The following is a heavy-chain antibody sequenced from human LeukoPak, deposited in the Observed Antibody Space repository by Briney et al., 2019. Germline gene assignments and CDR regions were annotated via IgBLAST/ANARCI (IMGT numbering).Heavy chain of an antibody. J-gene: IGHJ4*02. D-gene: IGHD5-24*01. V-gene: IGHV4-39*07. Sequence: SETLSLTCTVSGGSISSSSYYWGWIRQPPGKGLEWIGSIYYSGSAYYNPSLKSRVSISVDTSKNQFSLKLRSVTAADTAVYYCASPMAWAHNRRDSDYWGLGTLVTVSS. CDR1: GGSISSSSYY. CDR2: IYYSGSA. CDR3: ASPMAWAHNRRDSDY.